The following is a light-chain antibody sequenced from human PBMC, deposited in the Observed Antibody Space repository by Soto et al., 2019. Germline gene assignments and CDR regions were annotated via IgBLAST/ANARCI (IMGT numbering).Light chain of an antibody. J-gene: IGKJ3*01. CDR3: QQYGASPFT. V-gene: IGKV3-20*01. CDR1: QSVNSNY. Sequence: EIVLMQSPGTLSLSPGERVTLSCRASQSVNSNYLAWYQQKPGQPPRLLIYDTFTRATVIPDRFSGSGSGADFTLTISRLEPEDFAVFYCQQYGASPFTFGPGT. CDR2: DTF.